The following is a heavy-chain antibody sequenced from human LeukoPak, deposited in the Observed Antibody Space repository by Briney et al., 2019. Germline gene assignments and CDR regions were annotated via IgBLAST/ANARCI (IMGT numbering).Heavy chain of an antibody. V-gene: IGHV1-2*02. CDR1: GYTFTGYY. D-gene: IGHD3-9*01. CDR3: AKDGIRYFDWLPTDY. Sequence: GASVKVSCKASGYTFTGYYMQWVRQAPGQGLECMGWINPNSGGTNYAQKFQGRVTTTRDTSISTAYMELSRLRSDDTAVYFQAKDGIRYFDWLPTDYWGQGTLVTVSS. J-gene: IGHJ4*02. CDR2: INPNSGGT.